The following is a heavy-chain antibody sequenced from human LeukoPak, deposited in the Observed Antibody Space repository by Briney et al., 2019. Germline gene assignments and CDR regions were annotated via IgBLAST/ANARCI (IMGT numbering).Heavy chain of an antibody. Sequence: ASVKVSCKASGYTFTSYYMHWVRQAPGQGLEWTGIINPSGGSTSYAQKFQGRVTMTRDTSTSTVYMELSSLRSEDTAVYYCARDAKGYSYGKAPWYYFDYWGQGTLVTVSS. J-gene: IGHJ4*02. D-gene: IGHD5-18*01. CDR3: ARDAKGYSYGKAPWYYFDY. V-gene: IGHV1-46*01. CDR1: GYTFTSYY. CDR2: INPSGGST.